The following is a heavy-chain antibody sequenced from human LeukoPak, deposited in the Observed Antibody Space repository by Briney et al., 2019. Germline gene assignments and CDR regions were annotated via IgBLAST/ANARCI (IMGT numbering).Heavy chain of an antibody. CDR3: AKFSGSGNYYYYGMDV. V-gene: IGHV3-53*01. Sequence: PGGSLRLSCAASGFTVSTNYMSWVRQAPGRGLEWVSLIYSGGTTFYADSVQGRFTISRDNSKNTLYLQMDSLRAEDTAVYFCAKFSGSGNYYYYGMDVWGQGTTVTVSS. J-gene: IGHJ6*02. CDR1: GFTVSTNY. D-gene: IGHD3-10*01. CDR2: IYSGGTT.